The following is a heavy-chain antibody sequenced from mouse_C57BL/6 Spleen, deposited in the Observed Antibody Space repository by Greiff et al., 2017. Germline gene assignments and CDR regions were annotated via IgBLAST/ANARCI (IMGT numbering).Heavy chain of an antibody. V-gene: IGHV1-53*01. D-gene: IGHD3-2*02. Sequence: QVQLQQPGTELVKPGASVKLSCKASGYTFTSYWMHWVKQRPGQGLEWIGNINPSNGGTSYNEKFKSKATLTVDKSSSTAYMQLSSLTSEDSAVYYCARDSSGYVGAMDYWGQGTSVTVSS. CDR2: INPSNGGT. CDR1: GYTFTSYW. J-gene: IGHJ4*01. CDR3: ARDSSGYVGAMDY.